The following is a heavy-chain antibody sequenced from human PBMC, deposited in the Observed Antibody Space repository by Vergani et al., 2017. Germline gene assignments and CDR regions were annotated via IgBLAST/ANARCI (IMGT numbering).Heavy chain of an antibody. D-gene: IGHD3-22*01. CDR3: ARDRMIVVVTTTAY. Sequence: QVQLVESGGGVVQPGRSLRLSCAASGFTFSSYAMHWVRQAPGKGLEWVAVISYDGSNKYYADSVKGRFTISRDNSKNTLYLQMNSLRAEDTAVYYCARDRMIVVVTTTAYWGQGTLVIVSS. V-gene: IGHV3-30-3*01. CDR1: GFTFSSYA. J-gene: IGHJ4*02. CDR2: ISYDGSNK.